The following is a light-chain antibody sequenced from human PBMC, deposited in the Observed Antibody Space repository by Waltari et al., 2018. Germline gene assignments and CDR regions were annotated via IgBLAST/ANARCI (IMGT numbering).Light chain of an antibody. Sequence: DIQMTQSPPSLSSSVGDRVTITCRASQCINNYLAWYQQQPGERPELLIYAASTLQSGVPSRFSGSGSGTDFSLTISSLQPEDVATYYCQKYDSAPYTFGQGTKLEI. J-gene: IGKJ2*01. V-gene: IGKV1-27*01. CDR2: AAS. CDR3: QKYDSAPYT. CDR1: QCINNY.